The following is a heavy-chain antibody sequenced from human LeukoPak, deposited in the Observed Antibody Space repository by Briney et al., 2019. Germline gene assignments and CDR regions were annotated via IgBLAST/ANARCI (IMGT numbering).Heavy chain of an antibody. CDR2: INPSGGST. J-gene: IGHJ4*02. CDR1: GYTFTSYY. V-gene: IGHV1-46*01. CDR3: ARDGDTAMVTGRFDN. Sequence: VASVKVSCKASGYTFTSYYMHWVRQAPGQGLEWMGIINPSGGSTSYAQKFQGRVTMTRDMSTSTVYMELSSLRSEDTAVYYCARDGDTAMVTGRFDNWGQGTLVTVSS. D-gene: IGHD5-18*01.